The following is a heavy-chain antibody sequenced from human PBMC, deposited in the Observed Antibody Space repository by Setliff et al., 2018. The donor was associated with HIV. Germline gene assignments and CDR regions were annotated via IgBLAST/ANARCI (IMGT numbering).Heavy chain of an antibody. CDR1: GGSFNDYY. J-gene: IGHJ3*02. CDR2: INHSGST. D-gene: IGHD1-26*01. V-gene: IGHV4-34*01. Sequence: SDTLSLTCAVYGGSFNDYYWTWIRQPPGKGLEWIGEINHSGSTNYNPSLKSRVTISLDTSKNQFSLKLSSVTAADTAVYYCARARGSGPWEIIFYDVFDIWGQGTMVTVSS. CDR3: ARARGSGPWEIIFYDVFDI.